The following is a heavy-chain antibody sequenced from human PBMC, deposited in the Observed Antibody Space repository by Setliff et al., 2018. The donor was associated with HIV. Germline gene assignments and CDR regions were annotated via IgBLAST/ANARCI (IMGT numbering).Heavy chain of an antibody. CDR1: GFAFDNYC. D-gene: IGHD1-26*01. J-gene: IGHJ6*02. CDR2: IGGSTGST. Sequence: PGASLKLSCAASGFAFDNYCMTWVRQAPGKGLEWVSAIGGSTGSTYYADSVKGRFTISTDNSKNTLYLQMNSLRAEDTAVYYCAKPLTQWGVSPYHYAVDVWGQGTTVTVSS. V-gene: IGHV3-23*01. CDR3: AKPLTQWGVSPYHYAVDV.